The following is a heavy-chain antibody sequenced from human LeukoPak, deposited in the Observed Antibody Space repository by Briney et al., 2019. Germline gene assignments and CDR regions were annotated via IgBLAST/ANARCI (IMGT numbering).Heavy chain of an antibody. V-gene: IGHV3-23*01. CDR2: IFGSGGST. D-gene: IGHD6-19*01. Sequence: GGSLRLSCAASGFTFSSYVMYWVREAPGKGLEWVSGIFGSGGSTHYADTVKGRFTISRDNSKNTVYLQMNSLRAEDTAVYYCAKTTTGYSSGRFPGWPVDYWGQGTLVTVSS. CDR3: AKTTTGYSSGRFPGWPVDY. CDR1: GFTFSSYV. J-gene: IGHJ4*02.